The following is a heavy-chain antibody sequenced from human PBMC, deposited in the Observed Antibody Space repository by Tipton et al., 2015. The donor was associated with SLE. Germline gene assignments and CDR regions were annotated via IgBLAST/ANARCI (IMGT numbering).Heavy chain of an antibody. CDR2: FSGSGGAT. J-gene: IGHJ4*02. D-gene: IGHD3-22*01. CDR1: GFTFSNYA. Sequence: GSLRLSCTASGFTFSNYAMAWVRQAPGKGLEWVTTFSGSGGATYYADSEKGRFTISRDNSKNTLYLQMNSLRAEDTAVYYCAKSARSAQYYYDSSVSFDYWGQGTLVTVSS. V-gene: IGHV3-23*01. CDR3: AKSARSAQYYYDSSVSFDY.